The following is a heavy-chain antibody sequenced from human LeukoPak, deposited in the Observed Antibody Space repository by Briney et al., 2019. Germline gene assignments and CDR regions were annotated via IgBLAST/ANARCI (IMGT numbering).Heavy chain of an antibody. CDR2: IYYSGST. CDR3: ARDNRRGLDY. V-gene: IGHV4-31*03. J-gene: IGHJ4*02. CDR1: GGSISSGGYY. Sequence: PSETLSLTCTVSGGSISSGGYYWSWIRQHPGKGLEWIGYIYYSGSTYYNPSLKSRVTISVDTSKNQFSLKPSSVTAADTAVYYCARDNRRGLDYWGQGTLVTVSS. D-gene: IGHD2/OR15-2a*01.